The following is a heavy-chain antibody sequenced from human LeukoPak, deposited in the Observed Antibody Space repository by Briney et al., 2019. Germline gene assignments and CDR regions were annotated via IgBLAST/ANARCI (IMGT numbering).Heavy chain of an antibody. D-gene: IGHD5-24*01. Sequence: GASVKVSCKASGYTFTGYYMHWVRQAPGQGLEWMGWINPNSGGTNYAQKFQGRVTMTRDTSISTAYMELSRLRSDDTAVYYCARDLAFGEMVTNRGAFDIWGQGTMVTVS. CDR1: GYTFTGYY. J-gene: IGHJ3*02. CDR2: INPNSGGT. CDR3: ARDLAFGEMVTNRGAFDI. V-gene: IGHV1-2*02.